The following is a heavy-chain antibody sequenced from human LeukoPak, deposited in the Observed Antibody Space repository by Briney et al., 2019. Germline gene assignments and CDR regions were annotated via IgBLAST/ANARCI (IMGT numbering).Heavy chain of an antibody. CDR1: GFTFSSHG. D-gene: IGHD6-19*01. CDR3: ARDGTGSNSGWYIH. J-gene: IGHJ4*02. Sequence: GGSLRLSCAASGFTFSSHGMHGVRQAPGEGLEWVAVIWYDGSNKYYADSVKGRFTISRDNSKNTLYLQMNSLRAEDTAVYYCARDGTGSNSGWYIHWGQGALVTVSS. CDR2: IWYDGSNK. V-gene: IGHV3-33*01.